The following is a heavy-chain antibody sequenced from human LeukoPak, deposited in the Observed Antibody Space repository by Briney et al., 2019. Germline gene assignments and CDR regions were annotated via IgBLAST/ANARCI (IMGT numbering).Heavy chain of an antibody. CDR1: GGSISSYY. Sequence: SETLSLTCTVSGGSISSYYWSWIRPPAGKGLEWIGRIYTSGSTNYNPSLKSRVTMSVDTSKNQFSLKLSSVTAADTAVYYCARGPTRVAVAGSYFDYWGQGTLVTVSS. D-gene: IGHD6-19*01. CDR2: IYTSGST. V-gene: IGHV4-4*07. J-gene: IGHJ4*02. CDR3: ARGPTRVAVAGSYFDY.